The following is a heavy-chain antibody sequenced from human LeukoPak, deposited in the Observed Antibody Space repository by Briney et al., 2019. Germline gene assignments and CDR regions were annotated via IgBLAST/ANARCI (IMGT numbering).Heavy chain of an antibody. Sequence: GRSLRLSCAASGFTFSSYGMHWVRQAPGKGLEWVAVIWYDGSNKYYADSVKGRFTISRDNSKNTLYLQMNSLRAEDTAVYYCAREGDGDYIDYWGQGTLVTVSS. CDR2: IWYDGSNK. V-gene: IGHV3-33*01. D-gene: IGHD4-17*01. CDR1: GFTFSSYG. CDR3: AREGDGDYIDY. J-gene: IGHJ4*02.